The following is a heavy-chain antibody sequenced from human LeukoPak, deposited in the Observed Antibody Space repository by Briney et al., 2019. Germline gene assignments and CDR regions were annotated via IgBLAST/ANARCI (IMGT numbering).Heavy chain of an antibody. D-gene: IGHD6-6*01. J-gene: IGHJ4*02. V-gene: IGHV3-23*01. Sequence: PGGSLRLSCAGSGFTFRTYWMTWVRQAPGKGLEWVSTIYFSGGNTYSADSVKGRFTISRDNAKNTLYLQTNSLRAEDTAVYYCAKDQGQAIVPRRFDYWGQGTLVTVSS. CDR1: GFTFRTYW. CDR3: AKDQGQAIVPRRFDY. CDR2: IYFSGGNT.